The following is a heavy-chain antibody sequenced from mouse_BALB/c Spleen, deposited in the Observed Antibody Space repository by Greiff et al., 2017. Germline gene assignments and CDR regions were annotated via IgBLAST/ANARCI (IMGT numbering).Heavy chain of an antibody. CDR3: VRDDGSSGYFDY. CDR2: IWTGGGT. CDR1: GFSLTSYD. J-gene: IGHJ2*01. Sequence: VQLVESGPGLVAPSQSLSITCTVSGFSLTSYDISWIRQPPGKGLEWLGVIWTGGGTNYNSAFMSRLSISKDNSKSQVFLKMNSLQTDDTAIYYCVRDDGSSGYFDYWGQGTTLTVSS. D-gene: IGHD1-1*01. V-gene: IGHV2-9-2*01.